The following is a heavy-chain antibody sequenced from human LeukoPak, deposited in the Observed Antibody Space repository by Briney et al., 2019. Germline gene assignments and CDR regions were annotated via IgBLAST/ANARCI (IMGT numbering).Heavy chain of an antibody. CDR3: ARALYYYGSGSYPLADI. Sequence: SETLSLTCAVSGGSISSSNWWSWVRQPPGKGLXXXXXXYHSGSTNYNPSLKSRVTISVDKSKNQFSLKLSSVTAADTAVYYCARALYYYGSGSYPLADIWGQGTMVTVSS. CDR2: XYHSGST. D-gene: IGHD3-10*01. CDR1: GGSISSSNW. J-gene: IGHJ3*02. V-gene: IGHV4-4*02.